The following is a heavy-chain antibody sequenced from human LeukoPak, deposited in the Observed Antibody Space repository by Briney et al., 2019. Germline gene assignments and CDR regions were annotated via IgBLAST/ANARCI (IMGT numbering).Heavy chain of an antibody. CDR2: INPNSGGT. Sequence: ASVKVSCKASGYTFTGYYMHWVRQAPGQGLEWMGWINPNSGGTNYAQKFQGRATMTRDTSISTAYMELSRLRSDDTAVYYCARARKLLWFRELGPNWFDPWGQGTLVTVSS. D-gene: IGHD3-10*01. CDR1: GYTFTGYY. V-gene: IGHV1-2*02. CDR3: ARARKLLWFRELGPNWFDP. J-gene: IGHJ5*02.